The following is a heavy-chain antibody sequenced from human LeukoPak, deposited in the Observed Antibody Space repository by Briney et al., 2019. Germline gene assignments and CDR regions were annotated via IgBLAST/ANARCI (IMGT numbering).Heavy chain of an antibody. V-gene: IGHV3-64*01. CDR1: GFTFGDFG. Sequence: PGGSLRLSCAASGFTFGDFGMFWVRQAPGKGVEFVSGISSNGGSTSYASSVKDRFTISRDNSKNTLYLQMGSLRADDMAVYYCARSTSVGPFDYWGQGTLVTVSS. J-gene: IGHJ4*02. CDR3: ARSTSVGPFDY. CDR2: ISSNGGST. D-gene: IGHD4-11*01.